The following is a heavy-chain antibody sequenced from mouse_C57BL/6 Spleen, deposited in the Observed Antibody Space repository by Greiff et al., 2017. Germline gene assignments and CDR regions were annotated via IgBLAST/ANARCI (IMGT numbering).Heavy chain of an antibody. J-gene: IGHJ1*03. CDR2: IHPNSGST. D-gene: IGHD2-5*01. CDR3: AREGPYGTYSNYEYFDV. CDR1: GYTFTSYW. V-gene: IGHV1-64*01. Sequence: QVQLQQPGAELVKPGASVKLSCKASGYTFTSYWMHWVKQRPGQGLEWIGMIHPNSGSTNYNEKFKSKATLTVDKSSSTAYMQLSSLTSEDSAVYYCAREGPYGTYSNYEYFDVWGTGTTVTVSS.